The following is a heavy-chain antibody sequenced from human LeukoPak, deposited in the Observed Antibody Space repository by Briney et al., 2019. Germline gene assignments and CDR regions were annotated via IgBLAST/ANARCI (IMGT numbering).Heavy chain of an antibody. J-gene: IGHJ4*02. D-gene: IGHD2-21*01. CDR2: IYYSGST. Sequence: TLSLTCTVSGGSISSGGYYWSWIRQHPGKGLEWIGYIYYSGSTYYNPSLKSRVTISVDTSKNQFSLKLSSVTAADTAVYYCARMAIGTVDFHDYWGQGTLVTVSS. CDR3: ARMAIGTVDFHDY. CDR1: GGSISSGGYY. V-gene: IGHV4-31*03.